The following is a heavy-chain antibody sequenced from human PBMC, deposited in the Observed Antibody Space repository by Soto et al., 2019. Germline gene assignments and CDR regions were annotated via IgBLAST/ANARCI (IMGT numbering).Heavy chain of an antibody. CDR2: IYSGGST. CDR1: GFTVSSNY. CDR3: ARDRSKEYYFDY. D-gene: IGHD3-10*01. J-gene: IGHJ4*02. V-gene: IGHV3-53*01. Sequence: GGSLRLSCAASGFTVSSNYMSWVRQAPGKGLEWVSVIYSGGSTYYADSVKGRFTISRDNSKNTLYLQMNSLRAEDTAVYYCARDRSKEYYFDYWGQGTLVTVSS.